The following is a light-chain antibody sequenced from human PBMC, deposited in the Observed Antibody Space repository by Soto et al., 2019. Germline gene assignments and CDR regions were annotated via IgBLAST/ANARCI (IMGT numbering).Light chain of an antibody. CDR1: SSDIGNYDY. CDR3: CSYAGSHIQYV. J-gene: IGLJ1*01. Sequence: QSALTQPRSVSGSPGQSVTLSCTETSSDIGNYDYVSWYQRHPGMAPKLIIYDVSKRPSGVPDRFSGSKSGNTASLTISGLQAEDEADYYCCSYAGSHIQYVFGNGTKVTVL. CDR2: DVS. V-gene: IGLV2-11*01.